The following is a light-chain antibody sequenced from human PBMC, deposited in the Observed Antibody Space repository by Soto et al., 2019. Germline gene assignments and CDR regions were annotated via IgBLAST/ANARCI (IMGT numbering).Light chain of an antibody. V-gene: IGKV3-20*01. Sequence: VLTQSPGTLSLSPGERATLSCRASQSVSSSYLAWYQQKPGQAPRLLIYGASSRATGIPDRFSGSGSGTDFTLTISRLEPEDFAVYYCQQYGSSRSFGQGTKV. CDR2: GAS. J-gene: IGKJ1*01. CDR3: QQYGSSRS. CDR1: QSVSSSY.